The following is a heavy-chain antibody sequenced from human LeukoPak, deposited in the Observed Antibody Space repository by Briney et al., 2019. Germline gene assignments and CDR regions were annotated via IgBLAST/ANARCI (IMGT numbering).Heavy chain of an antibody. Sequence: SGPTLVNPTETLTLTCTVSGFSLSNARMGVSWIRQPPGKALDWLAHIFSNDEKAYSTSLKSSRTISKDPPKSQVVLTMTTLDPVDTPTYYCARISSSWYEYDIWGQATMVTVSS. V-gene: IGHV2-26*01. CDR1: GFSLSNARMG. D-gene: IGHD6-13*01. CDR3: ARISSSWYEYDI. CDR2: IFSNDEK. J-gene: IGHJ3*02.